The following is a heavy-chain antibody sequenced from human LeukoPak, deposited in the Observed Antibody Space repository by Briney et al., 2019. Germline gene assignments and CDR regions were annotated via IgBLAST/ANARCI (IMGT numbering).Heavy chain of an antibody. V-gene: IGHV1-69*13. Sequence: SVKVSCKASGGTFSSYAISWVRQAPGQGLEWMGGIIPIFGTANYAQKFQGRVTITADESTSTAYMELSSLSSEDTAVYYCARDAYISSSSYVGWFDPWGQGTLVTVSS. J-gene: IGHJ5*02. CDR1: GGTFSSYA. D-gene: IGHD6-6*01. CDR2: IIPIFGTA. CDR3: ARDAYISSSSYVGWFDP.